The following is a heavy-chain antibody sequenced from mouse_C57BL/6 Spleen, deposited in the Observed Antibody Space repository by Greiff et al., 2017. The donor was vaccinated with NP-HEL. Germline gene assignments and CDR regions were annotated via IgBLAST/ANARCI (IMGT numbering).Heavy chain of an antibody. Sequence: VQLQQSGAELVMPGASVKLSCKASGYTFTSYWMHWVKQRPGQGLEWIGEIDPSDSYTNYNQKFKGKSTLTVDKSSSTAYMQLSSLTSEDSAVYYCARCITTVDYYFDYWGQGTTLTVSS. CDR3: ARCITTVDYYFDY. J-gene: IGHJ2*01. CDR2: IDPSDSYT. D-gene: IGHD1-1*01. CDR1: GYTFTSYW. V-gene: IGHV1-69*01.